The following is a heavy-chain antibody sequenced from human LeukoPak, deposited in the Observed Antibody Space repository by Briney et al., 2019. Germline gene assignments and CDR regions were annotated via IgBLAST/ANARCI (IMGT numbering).Heavy chain of an antibody. CDR3: GKDIEHYDFWNGYEY. V-gene: IGHV3-43*01. Sequence: GGSLRLSCAASGFTFEEYSMQWVRRPPGKGLEWVAMIRWDGGTTYYADSVKGRFTISRDNSEKSVYLQMNSLRTEDTAFYYCGKDIEHYDFWNGYEYRGQGTLVTVSS. D-gene: IGHD3-3*01. J-gene: IGHJ4*02. CDR1: GFTFEEYS. CDR2: IRWDGGTT.